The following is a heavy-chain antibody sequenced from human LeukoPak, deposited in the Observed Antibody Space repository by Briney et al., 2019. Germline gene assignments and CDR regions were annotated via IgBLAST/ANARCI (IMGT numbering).Heavy chain of an antibody. J-gene: IGHJ5*02. D-gene: IGHD2-8*01. CDR3: ARGFAVYAIPVYGFDP. Sequence: PGGSLRLSCAASGFTFDDYAMHWVRQAPGKGLEWVSGISWNSGSIGYADSVKGRFTISRDNAKNSLYLQMNSLRAEDTALYYCARGFAVYAIPVYGFDPWGQGTLVTVSS. CDR2: ISWNSGSI. V-gene: IGHV3-9*01. CDR1: GFTFDDYA.